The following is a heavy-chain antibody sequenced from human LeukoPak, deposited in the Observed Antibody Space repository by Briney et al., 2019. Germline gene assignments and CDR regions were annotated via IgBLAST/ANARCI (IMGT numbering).Heavy chain of an antibody. CDR2: IKQDGSKK. CDR3: TRVGYIDEGIDY. D-gene: IGHD5-24*01. V-gene: IGHV3-7*04. Sequence: SGGSLRLSCVASGFPFSSYWMTWVRQAPGKGREWGANIKQDGSKKSYVDSVKGRFTISRDNAKNSLYLQMNSLRAEDTAIYYCTRVGYIDEGIDYWGQGTLVTVSS. CDR1: GFPFSSYW. J-gene: IGHJ4*02.